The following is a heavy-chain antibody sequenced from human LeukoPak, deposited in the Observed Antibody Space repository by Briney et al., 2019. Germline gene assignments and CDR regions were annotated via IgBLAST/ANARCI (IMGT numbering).Heavy chain of an antibody. CDR2: ISGSAAST. Sequence: GGSLRLSCAASGITFSTYAMNWVRQAPGKGLEWVSVISGSAASTSYADSVKGRFTISRDNSRNTLYLQMNNLRAEDTAVYYCAKEGRNWGRDCVDYWGQGTLVTVSS. D-gene: IGHD7-27*01. CDR1: GITFSTYA. V-gene: IGHV3-23*01. CDR3: AKEGRNWGRDCVDY. J-gene: IGHJ4*02.